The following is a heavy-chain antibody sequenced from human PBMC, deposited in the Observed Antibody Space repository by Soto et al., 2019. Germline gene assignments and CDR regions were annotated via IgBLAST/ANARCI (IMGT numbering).Heavy chain of an antibody. Sequence: ASVKVSCKTSGYTFTSFGITWVRQAPGQGLEWMGWISAYNGDTNYAQNFQGRVTMTTDTSTTTAYMELRKLRSDDTAVYYCARHVDYYYYDMDVWGQGTTVTVYS. CDR1: GYTFTSFG. V-gene: IGHV1-18*01. J-gene: IGHJ6*02. CDR2: ISAYNGDT. CDR3: ARHVDYYYYDMDV.